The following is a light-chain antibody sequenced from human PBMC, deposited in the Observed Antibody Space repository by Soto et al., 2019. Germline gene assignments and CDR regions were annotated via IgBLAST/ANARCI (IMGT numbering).Light chain of an antibody. Sequence: QSALTQPASVSGSPGQSITISCTGISSDVGGYNYVSWYQQHPGKAPKLMIYEVSNRPSGVSNRFSGSKSGNTASLTISGLQAEDEADYYCTSYTSSITYVFGTGTKVTVL. CDR3: TSYTSSITYV. V-gene: IGLV2-14*01. CDR1: SSDVGGYNY. J-gene: IGLJ1*01. CDR2: EVS.